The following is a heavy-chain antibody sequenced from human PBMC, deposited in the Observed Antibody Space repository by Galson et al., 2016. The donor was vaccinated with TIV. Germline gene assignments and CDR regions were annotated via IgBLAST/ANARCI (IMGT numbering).Heavy chain of an antibody. CDR1: GSIFSSYT. J-gene: IGHJ4*02. D-gene: IGHD6-6*01. V-gene: IGHV1-69*02. CDR3: ARAGVGAARDGGDY. CDR2: IIPIIGMT. Sequence: SVKVSCKASGSIFSSYTIFWVRQAPGQGLEWMGRIIPIIGMTNYAQKFQGRVTITADTSTNTAYMELGCLRSEDTAIYYCARAGVGAARDGGDYWGQGTLVTVSS.